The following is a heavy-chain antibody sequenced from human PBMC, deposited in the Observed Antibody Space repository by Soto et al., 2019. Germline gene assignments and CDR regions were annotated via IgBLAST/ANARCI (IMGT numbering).Heavy chain of an antibody. CDR2: ISYSGST. J-gene: IGHJ3*02. D-gene: IGHD3-22*01. Sequence: QVQLQESGPGLVKPSQTLSLTCTVSGASFSSGYYYWNWIRQHPGKGLEWIGYISYSGSTYYNPSLKSRVTIAVDTSKNPFSLKLSSLTAADTAVYYCARRSSDYYLNAFDIWGQGTMVTVSS. CDR3: ARRSSDYYLNAFDI. V-gene: IGHV4-31*03. CDR1: GASFSSGYYY.